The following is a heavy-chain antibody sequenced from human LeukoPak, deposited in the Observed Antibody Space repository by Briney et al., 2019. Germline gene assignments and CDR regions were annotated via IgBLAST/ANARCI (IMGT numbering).Heavy chain of an antibody. V-gene: IGHV3-48*02. CDR2: ISSSSGTI. J-gene: IGHJ4*02. D-gene: IGHD2-15*01. CDR1: GFTFSSYS. Sequence: PGGSLRLSCEASGFTFSSYSMNWVRQAPGKGLEWVSCISSSSGTIYYADSVKGRFTTSRDNAKNSLYLQMSSLRDEDTAVYYCARDDSCSGGSCYSAQLDYWGQGTLVTVSS. CDR3: ARDDSCSGGSCYSAQLDY.